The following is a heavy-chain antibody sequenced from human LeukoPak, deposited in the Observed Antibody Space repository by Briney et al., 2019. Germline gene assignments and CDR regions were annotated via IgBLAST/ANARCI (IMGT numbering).Heavy chain of an antibody. D-gene: IGHD4-11*01. J-gene: IGHJ6*02. V-gene: IGHV1-69*04. Sequence: ASVKVSCKASGGTFSSYAISWVDRPPGQGLEWMGRFTPIFGIANYAQKFQGRVTITADKSTSTAYMELSSLRSEDTAVYYCARALVTTPQGYYYGMDVWAKGPRSPSP. CDR3: ARALVTTPQGYYYGMDV. CDR1: GGTFSSYA. CDR2: FTPIFGIA.